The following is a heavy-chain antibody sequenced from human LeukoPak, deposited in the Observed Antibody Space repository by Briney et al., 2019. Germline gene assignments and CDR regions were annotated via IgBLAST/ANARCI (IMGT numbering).Heavy chain of an antibody. CDR3: ATDIAHPLGYCSSTSCYKNWFDP. CDR1: GYTFTDYY. Sequence: ASVKVSCKVSGYTFTDYYMHWVQQAPGKGLEWMGIVDPEDSETIYAEKFQGRVTITADTSTDTAYMELSSLRSEDTAVYYCATDIAHPLGYCSSTSCYKNWFDPWGQGTLVTVSS. CDR2: VDPEDSET. D-gene: IGHD2-2*02. J-gene: IGHJ5*02. V-gene: IGHV1-69-2*01.